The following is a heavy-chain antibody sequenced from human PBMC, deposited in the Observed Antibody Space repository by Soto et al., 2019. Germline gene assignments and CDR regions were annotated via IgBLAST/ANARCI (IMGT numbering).Heavy chain of an antibody. V-gene: IGHV3-30-3*01. Sequence: GGPLRLSCAASGFTFSSYAMHLVRQAPGKGLEWVAVISYDGSNKYYADSVKGRFTISRDNSKNTLYLQMNSLRAEDTAVYYCARASRQLVYFDYWGQGTLVTVSS. D-gene: IGHD6-13*01. CDR2: ISYDGSNK. CDR3: ARASRQLVYFDY. CDR1: GFTFSSYA. J-gene: IGHJ4*02.